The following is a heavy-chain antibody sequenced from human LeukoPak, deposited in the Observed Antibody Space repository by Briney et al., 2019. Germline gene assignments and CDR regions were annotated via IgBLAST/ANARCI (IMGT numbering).Heavy chain of an antibody. V-gene: IGHV1-8*01. J-gene: IGHJ6*02. CDR1: VYTLTSYD. CDR2: MNPNSGNT. Sequence: ASVKVSRKPSVYTLTSYDINGVRQAPGEGVEWMGWMNPNSGNTDYAQKFQGRVTMTRNTSISTAYMELSSLRSEDTAVYYCARGDGSYGMDVWGQGTTVTVSS. D-gene: IGHD1-26*01. CDR3: ARGDGSYGMDV.